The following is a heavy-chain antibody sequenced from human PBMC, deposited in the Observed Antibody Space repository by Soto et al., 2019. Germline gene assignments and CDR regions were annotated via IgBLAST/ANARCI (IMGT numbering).Heavy chain of an antibody. Sequence: PSETLSLTCAVSGGSITTYYWIWIRQPPGKGLEWIGYVYSSGTTTYNPSLESRVTISLDTSKNRFSLKLTSVTAADTAVYFCARSGDSSGYYYVLDYWGQGTLVTVSS. CDR3: ARSGDSSGYYYVLDY. CDR2: VYSSGTT. D-gene: IGHD3-22*01. CDR1: GGSITTYY. V-gene: IGHV4-59*01. J-gene: IGHJ4*02.